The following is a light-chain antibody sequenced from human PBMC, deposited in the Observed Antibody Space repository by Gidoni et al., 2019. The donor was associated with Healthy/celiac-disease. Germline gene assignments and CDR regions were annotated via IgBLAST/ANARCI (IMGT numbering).Light chain of an antibody. J-gene: IGKJ1*01. Sequence: DIVMTQSPLSLPVTPGEPASISCRSSQSLLHSNGYNYLDWYLQKPGQSPQLLIYLGSNRASGVPDRLSGSGSATDFTLKISRVEAEDVGVYYCMQALQTPPWTFGQGTKVEIK. V-gene: IGKV2-28*01. CDR3: MQALQTPPWT. CDR1: QSLLHSNGYNY. CDR2: LGS.